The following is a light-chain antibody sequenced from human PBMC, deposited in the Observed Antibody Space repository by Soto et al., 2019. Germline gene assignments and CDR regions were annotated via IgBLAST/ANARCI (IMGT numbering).Light chain of an antibody. J-gene: IGKJ1*01. CDR3: QQYNTFPWT. CDR2: KAS. V-gene: IGKV1-5*03. Sequence: DIQVTQSPSTLSASVGDRVTITCRASQSISSWLAWYQQKPGKAPKALIYKASSLESGVPSRFSGSESGTELTLTISSMQPDDFATYYRQQYNTFPWTFGQGTKVEVK. CDR1: QSISSW.